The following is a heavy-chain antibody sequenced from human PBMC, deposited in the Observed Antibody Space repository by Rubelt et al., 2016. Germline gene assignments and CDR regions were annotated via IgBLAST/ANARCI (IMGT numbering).Heavy chain of an antibody. J-gene: IGHJ6*02. Sequence: EVQLVESGGGLIQPGGSLRLSCAASGFTFSSYSMNWVRQAPGKGLEWVSYISSSSSAIYYADSVKGRFTISRDNAKNSLYLQMNSLIAEDTAVYYCARNLYYGMDVWGQGTTVTVSS. D-gene: IGHD2-2*02. CDR2: ISSSSSAI. CDR1: GFTFSSYS. CDR3: ARNLYYGMDV. V-gene: IGHV3-48*04.